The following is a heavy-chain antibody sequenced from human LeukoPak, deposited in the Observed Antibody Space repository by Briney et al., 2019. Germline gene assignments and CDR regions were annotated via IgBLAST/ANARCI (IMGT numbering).Heavy chain of an antibody. CDR3: ARDVRDYDSSLFDY. Sequence: GASVKVSCKASGYTFTGYYMHWVRQAPGQGLEWMGWINPNSGGTNYAQKFQGRVTMTRDTSISTAYMELSRLRSDDTAVYYCARDVRDYDSSLFDYWGQGTLVTVSS. J-gene: IGHJ4*02. V-gene: IGHV1-2*02. CDR2: INPNSGGT. D-gene: IGHD3-22*01. CDR1: GYTFTGYY.